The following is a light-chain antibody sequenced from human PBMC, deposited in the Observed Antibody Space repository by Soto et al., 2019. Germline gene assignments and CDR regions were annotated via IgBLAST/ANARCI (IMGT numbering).Light chain of an antibody. CDR3: QHAKSFPVT. Sequence: DIQMTQSPSSLSASVGDTVTITCRSRQDVGRRLSWYQQKPGKAPKILIFAASSLQSGVPSRFSGSGSGTDFTLTITSLQSEDFATYYCQHAKSFPVTFGQGTRLEIK. J-gene: IGKJ5*01. V-gene: IGKV1D-12*01. CDR2: AAS. CDR1: QDVGRR.